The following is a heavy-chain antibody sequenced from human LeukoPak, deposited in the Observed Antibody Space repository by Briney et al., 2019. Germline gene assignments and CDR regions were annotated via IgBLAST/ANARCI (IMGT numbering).Heavy chain of an antibody. V-gene: IGHV4-59*01. J-gene: IGHJ4*02. Sequence: PSETLSLTCTVSGGSISSYYWSWIRQPPGKGLEWIGYIYYSGSTNYNPSLKSRVTISVDTSKNQFSLKLSSVTAADTAVYYCARAVAGTLVEYWGQGTLVTVSS. CDR3: ARAVAGTLVEY. CDR2: IYYSGST. CDR1: GGSISSYY. D-gene: IGHD6-19*01.